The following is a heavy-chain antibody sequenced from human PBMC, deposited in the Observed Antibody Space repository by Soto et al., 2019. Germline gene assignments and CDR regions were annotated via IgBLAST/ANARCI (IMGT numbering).Heavy chain of an antibody. D-gene: IGHD3-3*01. CDR2: IYYNGIT. Sequence: SETLSLTCVVSGDSITNGDYYWSWIRQPPGKDLEWIAYIYYNGITHYNPSLKSRVTISLDPSKNHFSLKMTSVTGADTAVYYCARGGYDFWSGYYSPIFDYWGQGTLVTVSS. J-gene: IGHJ4*02. V-gene: IGHV4-30-4*01. CDR3: ARGGYDFWSGYYSPIFDY. CDR1: GDSITNGDYY.